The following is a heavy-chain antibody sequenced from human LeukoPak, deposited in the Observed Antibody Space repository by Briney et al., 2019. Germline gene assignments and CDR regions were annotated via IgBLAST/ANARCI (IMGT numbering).Heavy chain of an antibody. D-gene: IGHD6-6*01. CDR3: ASDSSSSAGYWYFDL. Sequence: SETLSLTCTVSGGSISSSSYYWGWIRQPPGKGLEWIGSIYYSGSTYYNPSLKSRVTLSVDTSKNQFPLKLSSVTAADTAVYYCASDSSSSAGYWYFDLWGRGTLVTVSS. CDR1: GGSISSSSYY. J-gene: IGHJ2*01. V-gene: IGHV4-39*06. CDR2: IYYSGST.